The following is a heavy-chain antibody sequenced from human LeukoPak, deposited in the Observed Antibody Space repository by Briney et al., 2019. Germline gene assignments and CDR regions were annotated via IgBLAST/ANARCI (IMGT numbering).Heavy chain of an antibody. V-gene: IGHV3-23*01. CDR2: IISGGSP. CDR1: GFTFSTYA. CDR3: AKDWPSEWQQLPDYDAFDI. J-gene: IGHJ3*02. Sequence: GGSLRLSCAASGFTFSTYAMSWVRQAPGRGREWVSAIISGGSPYYADSLKGRFTISRDNSKNTLYLQMNSLRADDTAVYYCAKDWPSEWQQLPDYDAFDIWGQGTMVTVSS. D-gene: IGHD6-13*01.